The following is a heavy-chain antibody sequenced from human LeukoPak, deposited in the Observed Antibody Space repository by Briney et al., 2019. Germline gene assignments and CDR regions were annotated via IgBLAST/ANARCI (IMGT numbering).Heavy chain of an antibody. V-gene: IGHV3-23*01. CDR1: GFTFSSYA. CDR3: VRADWGYQWSQ. CDR2: ISGSGGST. J-gene: IGHJ4*02. D-gene: IGHD6-19*01. Sequence: PGGSLRLSCAASGFTFSSYAMSWVRQAPGKGLEWVSAISGSGGSTYYADSVKGRFTISRDNSKNTLYLQMNSLRAEDTAVYYCVRADWGYQWSQWGQGTLVTVSS.